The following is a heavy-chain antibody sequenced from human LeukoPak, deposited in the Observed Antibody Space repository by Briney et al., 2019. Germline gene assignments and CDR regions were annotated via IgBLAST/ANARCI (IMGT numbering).Heavy chain of an antibody. Sequence: PWGSLRLSCAASGFTFSSYAMTWVRQAPGKGLEGVSSITGSAGSTYYADSVKGRFTISRDNSKNTLYLQMNSLRAEDTAVYYCAKRYSGSSGLYNFDYWGQGTLVTVSS. CDR1: GFTFSSYA. CDR3: AKRYSGSSGLYNFDY. CDR2: ITGSAGST. V-gene: IGHV3-23*01. D-gene: IGHD1-26*01. J-gene: IGHJ4*02.